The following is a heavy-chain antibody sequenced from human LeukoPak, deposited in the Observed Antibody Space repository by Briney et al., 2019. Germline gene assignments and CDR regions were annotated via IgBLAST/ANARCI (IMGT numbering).Heavy chain of an antibody. CDR2: INHSGST. CDR1: GGSFSGYY. J-gene: IGHJ5*02. D-gene: IGHD2/OR15-2a*01. Sequence: ASETLSLTCAVYGGSFSGYYWSWIRQPPGKGLEWIGEINHSGSTNYNPSLKSRVTISVDTSKSQFSLKLSSVTAADTAVYYCARGSMLFDPWGQGTLVTVSS. CDR3: ARGSMLFDP. V-gene: IGHV4-34*01.